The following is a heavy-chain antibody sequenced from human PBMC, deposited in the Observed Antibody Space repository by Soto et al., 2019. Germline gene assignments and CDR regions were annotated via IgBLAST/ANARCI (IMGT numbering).Heavy chain of an antibody. D-gene: IGHD6-13*01. V-gene: IGHV4-34*01. CDR2: INHSGST. J-gene: IGHJ6*02. CDR1: GGSFSGYY. Sequence: ETLSLTCAVYGGSFSGYYWSWIRQPPGKGLEWIGEINHSGSTNYNPSLKSRVTISVDTSKNQFSLKLSSVTAADTAVYYCARDRSGYSSSWLDYYYGMDVWGQGTTVTVSS. CDR3: ARDRSGYSSSWLDYYYGMDV.